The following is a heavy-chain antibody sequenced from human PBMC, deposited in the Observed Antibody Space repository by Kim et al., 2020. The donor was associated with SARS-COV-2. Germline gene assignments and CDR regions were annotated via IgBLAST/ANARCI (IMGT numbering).Heavy chain of an antibody. J-gene: IGHJ3*02. CDR3: ARAVGEYQLLWQHAFDI. CDR2: INHSGST. V-gene: IGHV4-34*01. Sequence: SETLSLTCAVYGGSFSGYYWSWIRQPPGKGLEWIGEINHSGSTNYNPSLKSRVTISVDTSKNQFSLKLSSVTAADTAVYYCARAVGEYQLLWQHAFDIWGQGTMVTVSS. CDR1: GGSFSGYY. D-gene: IGHD2-2*01.